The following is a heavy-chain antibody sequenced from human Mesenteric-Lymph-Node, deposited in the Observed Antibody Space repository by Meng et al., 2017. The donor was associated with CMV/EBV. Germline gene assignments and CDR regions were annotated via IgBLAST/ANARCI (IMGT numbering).Heavy chain of an antibody. V-gene: IGHV3-72*01. CDR1: GFNFSDYY. CDR3: ARVSSSWNYFDY. Sequence: GFNFSDYYIDWVRQAPGKGLEWVGRSRNKANSHTTEYAASVKGRFTVSRDDSKNSLYLQMNSLKTEDTAVYYCARVSSSWNYFDYWGQGTLVTVSS. CDR2: SRNKANSHTT. D-gene: IGHD6-13*01. J-gene: IGHJ4*02.